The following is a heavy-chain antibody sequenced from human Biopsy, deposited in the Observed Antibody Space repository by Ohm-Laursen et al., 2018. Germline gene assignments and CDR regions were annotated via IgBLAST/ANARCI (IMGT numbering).Heavy chain of an antibody. V-gene: IGHV4-59*01. D-gene: IGHD3-16*01. J-gene: IGHJ4*02. CDR1: GGSISGYH. CDR2: ISYTGGI. Sequence: TLSLTCPVSGGSISGYHWSWIRKSPGKGLEWLAYISYTGGITSNPSLNGRATMSLDTSKNQFSLKLNSVTAADTAVYFCARDSRGGHLNTTLITGKNLDSWGQGILVTVSS. CDR3: ARDSRGGHLNTTLITGKNLDS.